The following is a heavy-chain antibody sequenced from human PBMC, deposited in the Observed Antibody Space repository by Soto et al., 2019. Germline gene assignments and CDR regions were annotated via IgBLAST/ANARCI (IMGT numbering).Heavy chain of an antibody. Sequence: QVQLVQSGAEVKKPGSSVKVSCKASGDVFRSYGINWVRQAPGQGREWMGGIIPISGTTNYAQKFQGRVAITADESTDTVYMELSRLRSEDTAVYFCARVRCFNGLCHTADYGMDVWGQGTTVTVSS. CDR2: IIPISGTT. CDR1: GDVFRSYG. V-gene: IGHV1-69*01. D-gene: IGHD2-8*01. J-gene: IGHJ6*02. CDR3: ARVRCFNGLCHTADYGMDV.